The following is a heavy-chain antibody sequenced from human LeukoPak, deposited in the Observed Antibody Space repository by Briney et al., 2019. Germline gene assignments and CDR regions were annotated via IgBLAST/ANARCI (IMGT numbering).Heavy chain of an antibody. CDR3: ARDPLNEGNHLDY. J-gene: IGHJ4*02. CDR1: GGSISSGDYY. V-gene: IGHV4-30-4*01. D-gene: IGHD4-23*01. CDR2: IYYSGST. Sequence: PSETLSLTCTVSGGSISSGDYYWGWIRQPPGKGLEWIGYIYYSGSTYYNPSLKSRVTISVDTSKNQFSLKLSSVTAADTAVYYCARDPLNEGNHLDYWGQGTLVTVSS.